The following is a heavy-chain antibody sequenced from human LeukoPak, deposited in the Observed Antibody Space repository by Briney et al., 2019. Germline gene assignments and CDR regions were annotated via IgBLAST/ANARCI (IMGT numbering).Heavy chain of an antibody. V-gene: IGHV3-30-3*01. CDR2: ISHDGSNK. CDR1: GFTFSSYA. CDR3: ARDGDTYYYDGSGYLY. J-gene: IGHJ4*02. D-gene: IGHD3-22*01. Sequence: GGSLRLSCAASGFTFSSYAMHWVRQAPGKGLEWVAVISHDGSNKYYADSVKGRFTISRDNSKNTLYLQMNSLRAEDTAVYYCARDGDTYYYDGSGYLYWGQGTLVTVSS.